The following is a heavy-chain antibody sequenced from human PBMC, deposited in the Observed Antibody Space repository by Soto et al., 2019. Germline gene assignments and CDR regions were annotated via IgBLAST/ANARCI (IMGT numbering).Heavy chain of an antibody. CDR3: ARSVAVAGAYIDY. CDR1: GGSISGSY. Sequence: SETLSLTCSVSGGSISGSYWSWIRQSPGRGLEWLGYVYYTGSTNYSPSLRSRVSISVDTSKNEFSLILSSVTAADTAVYFCARSVAVAGAYIDYWGQGTQVTVSS. J-gene: IGHJ4*02. CDR2: VYYTGST. V-gene: IGHV4-59*01. D-gene: IGHD6-19*01.